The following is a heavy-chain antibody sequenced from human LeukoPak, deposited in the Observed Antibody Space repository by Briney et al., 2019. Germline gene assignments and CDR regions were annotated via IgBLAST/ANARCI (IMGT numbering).Heavy chain of an antibody. V-gene: IGHV1-46*01. CDR1: GYTFTSYY. Sequence: GASVKVSCKASGYTFTSYYMHWVRQAPGQGLEWMGIINPSDGNTSYAQKFQGRVTMTRDMSTSTVYMELSSLRSEDTAVYYCAREGNGGNYYDSSGYYDPPDYWGQGTLVTVSS. J-gene: IGHJ4*02. D-gene: IGHD3-22*01. CDR3: AREGNGGNYYDSSGYYDPPDY. CDR2: INPSDGNT.